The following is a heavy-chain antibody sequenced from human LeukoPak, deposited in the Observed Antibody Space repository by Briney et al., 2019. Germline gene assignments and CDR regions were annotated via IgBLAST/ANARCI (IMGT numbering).Heavy chain of an antibody. D-gene: IGHD3-10*01. CDR1: GFTFSSYG. Sequence: GGSLRLSCAASGFTFSSYGMHWVRQAPGKGLEWVAVISYDGSNKYSADSVKGRFTTTRDNSKNTLHLQLNSLRPDDTAVYYCAKPVHGLGDYFDSWGQGTLVTVSS. CDR3: AKPVHGLGDYFDS. CDR2: ISYDGSNK. J-gene: IGHJ4*02. V-gene: IGHV3-30*18.